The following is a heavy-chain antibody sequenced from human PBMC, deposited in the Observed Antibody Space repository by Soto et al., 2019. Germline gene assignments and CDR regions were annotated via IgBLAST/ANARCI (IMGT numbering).Heavy chain of an antibody. J-gene: IGHJ5*02. V-gene: IGHV4-59*01. CDR1: GGSISSGY. Sequence: SETLSLTCSVSGGSISSGYWTWIRHPPGKGLEWIGYIYLGGSINYNPSLKSRVIISVDTAKNQFSLSLSSVTAADTAVYYCTRGSVREVVWFGELFNPLWFDPWGQGTLVTVSS. CDR3: TRGSVREVVWFGELFNPLWFDP. CDR2: IYLGGSI. D-gene: IGHD3-10*01.